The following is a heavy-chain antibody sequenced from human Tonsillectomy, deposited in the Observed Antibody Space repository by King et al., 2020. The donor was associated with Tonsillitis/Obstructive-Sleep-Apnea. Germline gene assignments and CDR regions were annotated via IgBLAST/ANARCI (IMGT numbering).Heavy chain of an antibody. CDR2: IYYDGST. CDR3: ARGSHSGWYRYDY. Sequence: VQLQESGPGLVKPSETLSLTCTVSGGSISSYYWSWVRQPPGKGLEWIGYIYYDGSTTYNPSLKSRLTISVDTSKNQFSLKLSSVTAADTAVYFCARGSHSGWYRYDYWGQGALVTVSS. D-gene: IGHD6-19*01. CDR1: GGSISSYY. J-gene: IGHJ4*02. V-gene: IGHV4-59*01.